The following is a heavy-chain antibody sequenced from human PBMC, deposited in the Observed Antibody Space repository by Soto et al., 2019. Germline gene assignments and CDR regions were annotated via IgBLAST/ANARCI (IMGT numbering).Heavy chain of an antibody. CDR3: ARSYGDYSIYYFDY. CDR2: ISYDGSNK. J-gene: IGHJ4*02. D-gene: IGHD4-17*01. Sequence: QVQLVESGGGVVQPGRSLSLSCAASGFTFSSYAMHWVRQAPGKGLEWVAVISYDGSNKYYADSVKGRFTISRDNSKNTLYLQMNSLRAEDTAVYYCARSYGDYSIYYFDYWGQGTLVTVSS. CDR1: GFTFSSYA. V-gene: IGHV3-30-3*01.